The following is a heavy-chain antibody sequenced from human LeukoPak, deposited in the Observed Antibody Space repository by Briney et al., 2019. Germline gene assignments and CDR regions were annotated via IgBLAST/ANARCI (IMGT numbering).Heavy chain of an antibody. J-gene: IGHJ3*02. Sequence: QTSETLSLTCAVYGGSFSGYYWSWIRQPPGKGLEWIGEINHSGSTNYNPSLKSRVTISVDTSKNQFSLKLSSVTAADTAVYYCARRDVTTRVAFDIWGQGTMVTVSS. CDR3: ARRDVTTRVAFDI. V-gene: IGHV4-34*01. CDR1: GGSFSGYY. CDR2: INHSGST. D-gene: IGHD4-17*01.